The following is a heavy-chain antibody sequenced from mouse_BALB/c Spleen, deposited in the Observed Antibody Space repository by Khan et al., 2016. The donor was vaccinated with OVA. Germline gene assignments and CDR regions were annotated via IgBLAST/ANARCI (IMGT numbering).Heavy chain of an antibody. D-gene: IGHD1-1*01. Sequence: VQLQQSGAELAKPGASVKMSCKASGYTFTSNWMHWVKQRPGQGLEWIGYINPSTDYTEYNQKFKDKATLTADKSSSTAYMQLTSLTSEDSAVYYCTNHGSSSAWFTYWGQGTLVTVSA. V-gene: IGHV1-7*01. CDR1: GYTFTSNW. CDR3: TNHGSSSAWFTY. J-gene: IGHJ3*01. CDR2: INPSTDYT.